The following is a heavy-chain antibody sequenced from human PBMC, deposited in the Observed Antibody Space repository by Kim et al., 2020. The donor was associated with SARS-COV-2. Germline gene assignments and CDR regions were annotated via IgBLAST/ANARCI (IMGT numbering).Heavy chain of an antibody. D-gene: IGHD3-16*01. J-gene: IGHJ6*03. CDR2: ISSNGGST. CDR1: RFTFSSYA. V-gene: IGHV3-64*01. Sequence: GGSLRLSCAASRFTFSSYAMHWVRQAPGKGLEYVSTISSNGGSTYYANSVKGRFTISRDNSKHTLYLQMGSLRAEDMAVYYCAGGRGDHLTGQYMDVWGKGTTFTASS. CDR3: AGGRGDHLTGQYMDV.